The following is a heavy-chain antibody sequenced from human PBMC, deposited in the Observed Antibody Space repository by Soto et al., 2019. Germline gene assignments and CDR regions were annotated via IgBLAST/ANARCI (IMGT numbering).Heavy chain of an antibody. CDR2: VFAGGDT. CDR3: ARGDFDC. Sequence: EVPLVESGGGLIQPGGSLRLSCAASGLTVSDNYMSWVRQAPGKGLEWVAIVFAGGDTYHADSVKGRFTVSRDNSKNTLDLQMHSLRAEDTAMYYCARGDFDCWGQGTLVTVSS. CDR1: GLTVSDNY. D-gene: IGHD3-16*01. V-gene: IGHV3-53*01. J-gene: IGHJ4*02.